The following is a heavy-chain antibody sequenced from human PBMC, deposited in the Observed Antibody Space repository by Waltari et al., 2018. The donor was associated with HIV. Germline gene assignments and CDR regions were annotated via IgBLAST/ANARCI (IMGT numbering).Heavy chain of an antibody. CDR1: GGSISSHY. CDR3: ARSRVDMSRNELDP. CDR2: IYSSGNT. J-gene: IGHJ5*02. V-gene: IGHV4-4*07. D-gene: IGHD2-15*01. Sequence: QVQLQESGPGLVKPSETLSLICTVSGGSISSHYWSWIRQPAVKGLEGIGRIYSSGNTDYNPSLHSLVTMSLDTSKNQFALKLNAVTAADTAVYYCARSRVDMSRNELDPWGQGTLVTVSS.